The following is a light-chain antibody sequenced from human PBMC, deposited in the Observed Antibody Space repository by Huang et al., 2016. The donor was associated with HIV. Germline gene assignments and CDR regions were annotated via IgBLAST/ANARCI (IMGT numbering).Light chain of an antibody. CDR1: QSVNSD. CDR3: QQYNDWPPLT. CDR2: SAS. J-gene: IGKJ4*01. V-gene: IGKV3-15*01. Sequence: EIEMTQSPVTLSVSPGQRATLSCRASQSVNSDLAWYQQKPGQAPSLLNYSASTRATGIPAKFNATGSGTEFSISINNLQSDDFAVYYCQQYNDWPPLTFGGGTKVEI.